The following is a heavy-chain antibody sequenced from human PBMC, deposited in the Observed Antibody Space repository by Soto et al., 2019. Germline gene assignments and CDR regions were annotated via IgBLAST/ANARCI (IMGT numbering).Heavy chain of an antibody. V-gene: IGHV4-59*01. CDR2: IYYSGST. CDR3: ARGGGWLEGDFDY. J-gene: IGHJ4*02. D-gene: IGHD5-12*01. CDR1: GGSISSYY. Sequence: SETLSLTCTVSGGSISSYYWSWIRQPPGKGLEWIGYIYYSGSTNYNPSLKSRVTISVDTSKNQFSLKLSSVTAADTAVYYCARGGGWLEGDFDYWGQGTLVTLSS.